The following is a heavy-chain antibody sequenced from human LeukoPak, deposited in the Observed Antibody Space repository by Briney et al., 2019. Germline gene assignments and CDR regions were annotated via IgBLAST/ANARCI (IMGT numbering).Heavy chain of an antibody. D-gene: IGHD3-10*02. V-gene: IGHV3-23*01. J-gene: IGHJ6*04. CDR2: ISGSGSGT. CDR1: GFTFSTYA. CDR3: AELGITMIGGV. Sequence: GGSLRLSCAASGFTFSTYAMTWVRQAPGQGLEWVSSISGSGSGTYYADSVKGRFTISRDNAKNSLYLQMNSLRAEDTAVYYCAELGITMIGGVWGKGTTVTISS.